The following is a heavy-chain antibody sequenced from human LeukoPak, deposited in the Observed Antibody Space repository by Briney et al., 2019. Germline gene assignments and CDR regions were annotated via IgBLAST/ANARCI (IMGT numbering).Heavy chain of an antibody. CDR1: GFTFSSYA. CDR2: ISGSGGST. Sequence: GGSLRLSCAASGFTFSSYAMSWVRQAPGKGLEWVSAISGSGGSTYYADSVKGRFTISRDNSKNTLYLQMNSLRVDDTAVYYCVRADSGWYYFDYRGQGTLVTVSS. J-gene: IGHJ4*02. D-gene: IGHD6-19*01. CDR3: VRADSGWYYFDY. V-gene: IGHV3-23*01.